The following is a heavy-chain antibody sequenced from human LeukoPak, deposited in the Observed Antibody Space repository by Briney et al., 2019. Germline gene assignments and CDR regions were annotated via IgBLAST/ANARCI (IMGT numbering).Heavy chain of an antibody. V-gene: IGHV4-34*01. CDR1: GGSFSGYY. Sequence: PSETLSLTCAVYGGSFSGYYWSWIRRPPGKGLEWIGEINHSGSTNYNPSLKSRVTISVDTSKNQFSLKLSSVTAADTAVYYCARGAEWTRAIYYFDYWGQGTLVTVSS. D-gene: IGHD1-14*01. J-gene: IGHJ4*02. CDR3: ARGAEWTRAIYYFDY. CDR2: INHSGST.